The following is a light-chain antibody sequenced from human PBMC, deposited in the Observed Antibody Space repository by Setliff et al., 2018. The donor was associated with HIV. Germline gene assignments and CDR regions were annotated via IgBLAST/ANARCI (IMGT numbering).Light chain of an antibody. Sequence: QSALTQPPSASGSPGQSVTISCTGTTSDVGAYNYVSWYQQHPGKAPKLIIYEVTKRPPGVPDRFSGSKSGNTASLTVSGLQAEDEADYYCSSHGAIGVFGTGTKVTVL. CDR3: SSHGAIGV. CDR1: TSDVGAYNY. J-gene: IGLJ1*01. CDR2: EVT. V-gene: IGLV2-8*01.